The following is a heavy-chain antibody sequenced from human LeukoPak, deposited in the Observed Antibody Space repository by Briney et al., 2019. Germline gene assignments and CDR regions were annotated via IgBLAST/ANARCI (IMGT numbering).Heavy chain of an antibody. CDR2: IYYSGST. D-gene: IGHD4-23*01. CDR3: ARDDRPYGGNY. J-gene: IGHJ4*02. Sequence: PSETLSLTCTVSGGSSSRYYWSWIRQPPGKGLEWIGYIYYSGSTNYNPSLKSRVTISVDTSKNQFSLKLGSVTAADTAVYYCARDDRPYGGNYWGQGTLVTVSS. V-gene: IGHV4-59*01. CDR1: GGSSSRYY.